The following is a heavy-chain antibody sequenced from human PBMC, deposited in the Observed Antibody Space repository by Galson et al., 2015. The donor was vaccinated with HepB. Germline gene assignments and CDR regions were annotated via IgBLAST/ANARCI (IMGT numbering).Heavy chain of an antibody. CDR2: FDPEAGERGER. CDR1: GYSLSELS. CDR3: ATDRTS. D-gene: IGHD1-1*01. Sequence: SVKVSCKVVGYSLSELSMHWVRLAPAKGLEWIGGFDPEAGERGERVYAQKFRGRLTMTEDTFIDTAYMELDNLRYEDTAVYYCATDRTSWGQGTLVTVSS. V-gene: IGHV1-24*01. J-gene: IGHJ4*02.